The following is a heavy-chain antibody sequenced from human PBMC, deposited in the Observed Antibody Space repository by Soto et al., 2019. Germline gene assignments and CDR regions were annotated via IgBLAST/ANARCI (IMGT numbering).Heavy chain of an antibody. V-gene: IGHV4-34*01. CDR3: ARDKITGHFDY. Sequence: SETLSLTCAVYGGSFRGYYWTWIRQPPGTGLEWIGEINHSGSTNYNPSLKSRVTISVDTSKNQFSLKLTSVTAADTAVYYCARDKITGHFDYWGQGTLVTVSS. J-gene: IGHJ4*02. CDR1: GGSFRGYY. CDR2: INHSGST. D-gene: IGHD2-8*02.